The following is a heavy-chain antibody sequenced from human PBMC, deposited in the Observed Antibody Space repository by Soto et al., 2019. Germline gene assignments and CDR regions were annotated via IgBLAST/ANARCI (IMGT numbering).Heavy chain of an antibody. J-gene: IGHJ3*02. Sequence: GGSLRLSCTGSGFTFSSYAMNWVRQAPGKGLEWVSAISGSGGTTYYADSVKGRFTISRDNSKNTLYLQMNSLRAEDTAVYYCAKDLAVAGTDAFDIWGQGTMVTVSS. D-gene: IGHD6-19*01. CDR2: ISGSGGTT. V-gene: IGHV3-23*01. CDR1: GFTFSSYA. CDR3: AKDLAVAGTDAFDI.